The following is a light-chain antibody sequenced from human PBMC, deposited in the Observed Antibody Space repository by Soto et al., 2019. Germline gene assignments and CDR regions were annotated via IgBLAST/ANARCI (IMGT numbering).Light chain of an antibody. J-gene: IGKJ2*01. CDR2: AAS. Sequence: DIQMTQSPSSLSASVGDRVTITCRASQSISSYLNWYQQKPGKAPKLLIYAASSLQSGVPSRFRGSGSGTDFTLTISNLQPEDFATYYCQQSYSTPRTFGQGTKLEIK. V-gene: IGKV1-39*01. CDR3: QQSYSTPRT. CDR1: QSISSY.